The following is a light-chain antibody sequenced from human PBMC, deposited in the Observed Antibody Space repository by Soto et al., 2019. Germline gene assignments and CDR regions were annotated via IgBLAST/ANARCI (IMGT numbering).Light chain of an antibody. CDR3: SSYTTSSTPHYL. V-gene: IGLV2-14*01. CDR1: SSDVGGYNF. J-gene: IGLJ1*01. Sequence: QSVLTQPASVSGSPGQSITISCTGTSSDVGGYNFVSWYQQHPGKVPKLMIYEVSNRPSGVSNRFSGSKSGNTASLTISGLQAEDEDDYYCSSYTTSSTPHYLFGNGTKVTV. CDR2: EVS.